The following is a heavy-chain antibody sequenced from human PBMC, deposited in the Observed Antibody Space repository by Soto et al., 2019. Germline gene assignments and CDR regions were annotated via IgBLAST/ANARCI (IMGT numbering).Heavy chain of an antibody. CDR1: GFTFSSYA. CDR3: AKDGGYSYGYSPRYYYGMDV. V-gene: IGHV3-23*01. CDR2: ISGSGGST. D-gene: IGHD5-18*01. J-gene: IGHJ6*02. Sequence: EVQLLESGGGLVQPGGSLRLSCAASGFTFSSYAMSWVRQAPGKGLEWVSAISGSGGSTYYADSVKGRFTISRDNSKNTLYLQMHSLRAEDTAVYYCAKDGGYSYGYSPRYYYGMDVWGQGTTVTVSS.